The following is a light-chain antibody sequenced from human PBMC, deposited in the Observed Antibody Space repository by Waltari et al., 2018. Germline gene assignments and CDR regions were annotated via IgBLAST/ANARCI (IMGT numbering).Light chain of an antibody. V-gene: IGKV2-28*01. J-gene: IGKJ3*01. CDR1: QSLLHSNGYNY. Sequence: DIVMTQSPLSLPVTPGEPASISCRSSQSLLHSNGYNYFNWYLQKPWQSPQLLIYLGSDRASGVPDRFSGSGSGTDFTLEISRVEADDVGVYYCMQVLQTPFTFGPGTTVDIK. CDR2: LGS. CDR3: MQVLQTPFT.